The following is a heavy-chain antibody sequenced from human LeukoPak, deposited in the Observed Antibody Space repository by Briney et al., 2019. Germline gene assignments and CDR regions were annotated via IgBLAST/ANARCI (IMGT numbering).Heavy chain of an antibody. CDR2: INHSGST. CDR1: GGSFSDYY. J-gene: IGHJ4*02. D-gene: IGHD2-2*02. Sequence: KPSETLSLTCAVYGGSFSDYYWSWIRQPPGKGLEWIGEINHSGSTNYNPSLKSRVTISVDTSKNQFSLKLSSVTAADTAVYYCARRGKPYCSSTSCYTGSFFYWGQGTLVTVSS. V-gene: IGHV4-34*01. CDR3: ARRGKPYCSSTSCYTGSFFY.